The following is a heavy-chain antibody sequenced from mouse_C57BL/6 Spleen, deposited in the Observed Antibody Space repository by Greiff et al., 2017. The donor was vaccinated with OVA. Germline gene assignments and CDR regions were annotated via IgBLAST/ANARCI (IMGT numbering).Heavy chain of an antibody. CDR1: GFTFSSYA. D-gene: IGHD2-4*01. CDR2: ISDGGSYT. CDR3: ARDDSWFAY. J-gene: IGHJ3*01. Sequence: EVKLMESGGGLVKPGGSLKLSCAASGFTFSSYAMPWVRQTPEKRLEWVATISDGGSYTYYPDNVKGRFTISRDNAKNNLYLQMSHLKSEDTAMYYCARDDSWFAYWGQGTLVTVSA. V-gene: IGHV5-4*01.